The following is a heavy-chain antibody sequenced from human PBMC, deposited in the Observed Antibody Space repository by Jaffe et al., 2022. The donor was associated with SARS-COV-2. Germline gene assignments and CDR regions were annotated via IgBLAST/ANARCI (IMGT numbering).Heavy chain of an antibody. CDR2: IKSKTDGGTT. CDR1: GFTFSNAW. J-gene: IGHJ4*02. V-gene: IGHV3-15*01. CDR3: ATALIYLWPFRDY. Sequence: EVQLVESGGGLVKPGGSLRLSCAASGFTFSNAWMSWVRQAPGKGLEWVGRIKSKTDGGTTDYAAPVKGRFTISRDDSKNTLYLQMKSLKAEDTALYYCATALIYLWPFRDYWGQGTPVTVSS. D-gene: IGHD2-21*01.